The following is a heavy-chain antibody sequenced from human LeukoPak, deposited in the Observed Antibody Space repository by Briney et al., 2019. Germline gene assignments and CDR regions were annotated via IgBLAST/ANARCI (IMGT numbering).Heavy chain of an antibody. D-gene: IGHD2-15*01. CDR2: MNPNSGNT. V-gene: IGHV1-8*01. J-gene: IGHJ3*02. CDR1: GYTFTSYD. Sequence: GASVKVSCKASGYTFTSYDINWVRQATGQGLEWMGWMNPNSGNTGYAQKFQGRVTMTRNTSISTAYMELSSLRSEDTAVYYCARDGSGVAASAFDIWGQGTMVTVSS. CDR3: ARDGSGVAASAFDI.